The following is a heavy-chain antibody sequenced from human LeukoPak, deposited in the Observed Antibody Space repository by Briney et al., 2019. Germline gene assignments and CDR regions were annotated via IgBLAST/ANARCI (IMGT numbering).Heavy chain of an antibody. Sequence: EASVKVSCKAPGGTFSSYAISWVRQAPGQGLEWMGGIIPIFGTANYAQKFQGRVTITTDESTSTAYMELSSLRSEDTAVYYCERGDGITELDYWGQGTLVTVSS. J-gene: IGHJ4*02. CDR3: ERGDGITELDY. D-gene: IGHD3-16*01. CDR2: IIPIFGTA. V-gene: IGHV1-69*05. CDR1: GGTFSSYA.